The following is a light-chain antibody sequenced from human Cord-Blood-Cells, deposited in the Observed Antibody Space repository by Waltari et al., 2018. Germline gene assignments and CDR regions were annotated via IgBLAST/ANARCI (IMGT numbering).Light chain of an antibody. Sequence: EIVLTQSPATLSLSPGERATLSCRASQSVSSYLALYQQKPGKAPRLLIYDASNRATGIPARFSGIGSETDFTLTISSLEPEDFAVYYCQQRSNWPPITFGQGTRLEIK. CDR3: QQRSNWPPIT. CDR2: DAS. V-gene: IGKV3-11*01. J-gene: IGKJ5*01. CDR1: QSVSSY.